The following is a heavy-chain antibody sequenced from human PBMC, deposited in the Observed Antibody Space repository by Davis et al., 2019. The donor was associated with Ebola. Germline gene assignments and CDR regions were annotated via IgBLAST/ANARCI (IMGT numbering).Heavy chain of an antibody. J-gene: IGHJ4*02. V-gene: IGHV1-18*01. D-gene: IGHD2-8*01. CDR1: GYNFTTYG. CDR3: AREGCSNGVCHDFDY. Sequence: ASVKVSCKASGYNFTTYGFSWVRQAPGQGLEWMGWVSADNDDRKYAEKFQGRVTMTTDSSTSTAYMELRGLTYDDTAVYFCAREGCSNGVCHDFDYWGQGTLVTVSS. CDR2: VSADNDDR.